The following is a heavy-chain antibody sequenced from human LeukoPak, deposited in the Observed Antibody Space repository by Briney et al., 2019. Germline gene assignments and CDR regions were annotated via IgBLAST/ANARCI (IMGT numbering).Heavy chain of an antibody. D-gene: IGHD5-12*01. J-gene: IGHJ5*02. CDR2: INHSGST. CDR1: GYSISSGYY. Sequence: PSETLSLTCTVSGYSISSGYYWDWIRQPPGKGLEWIGEINHSGSTNYNPSLKSRVTISVDTSKNQFSLKLSSVTAADTAVYYCARRPSGGYSGYVWTSWFDPWGQGTLVTVSS. CDR3: ARRPSGGYSGYVWTSWFDP. V-gene: IGHV4-38-2*02.